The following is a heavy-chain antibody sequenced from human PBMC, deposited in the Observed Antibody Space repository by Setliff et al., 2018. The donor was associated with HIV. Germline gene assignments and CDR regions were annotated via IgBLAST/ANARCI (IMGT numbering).Heavy chain of an antibody. Sequence: KASGYTFTGYYMHWVRQAPGQGLEWMGWINPNSGDTNYAQKFQDRVTMTRDTSISTAYMELSRLRSDDTAVYYCARAQAATPSYYFDRSGYYPYYFDYWGQGTLVTVSS. J-gene: IGHJ4*02. CDR3: ARAQAATPSYYFDRSGYYPYYFDY. V-gene: IGHV1-2*02. CDR2: INPNSGDT. D-gene: IGHD3-22*01. CDR1: GYTFTGYY.